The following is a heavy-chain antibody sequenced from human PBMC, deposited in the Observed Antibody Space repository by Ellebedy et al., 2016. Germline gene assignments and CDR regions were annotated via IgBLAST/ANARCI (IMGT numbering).Heavy chain of an antibody. Sequence: GSLRLSXTVSGASISTYHWTWFRQPPGKGLEWIGYIYYSGSTNYNPSLKSRVTISLDTSKNQISLRLSSVTAADTAIYYCARKDGDGWGQGTTVTVSS. CDR2: IYYSGST. V-gene: IGHV4-59*01. CDR1: GASISTYH. J-gene: IGHJ6*02. CDR3: ARKDGDG.